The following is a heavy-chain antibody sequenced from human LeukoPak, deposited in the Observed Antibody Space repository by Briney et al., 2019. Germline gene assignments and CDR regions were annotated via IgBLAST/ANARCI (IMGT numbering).Heavy chain of an antibody. CDR2: ISSSGSTI. Sequence: GGSLRLSCAASGFTFSSYEMNWVRQAPGKGLEGVSYISSSGSTIYYADSVKGRFTISRDNSKNTLYLQMNSLRAEDTAVYYCAKDRPGYSYGFDYWGQGTLVTVSS. CDR1: GFTFSSYE. D-gene: IGHD5-18*01. V-gene: IGHV3-48*03. J-gene: IGHJ4*02. CDR3: AKDRPGYSYGFDY.